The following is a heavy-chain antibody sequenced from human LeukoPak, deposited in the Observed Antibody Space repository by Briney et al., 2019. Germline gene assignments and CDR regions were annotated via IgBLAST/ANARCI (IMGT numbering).Heavy chain of an antibody. CDR2: FYYSGST. CDR1: GGSISSSSYY. J-gene: IGHJ4*02. Sequence: SETLSLTCTVSGGSISSSSYYWRWIRQPPGKGLEWIGSFYYSGSTYYNPSLKSRVTISVDTSKNQFSLKLSSVTAADTAVYYCARRGGQYDYSIDYWGQGTLVTVSS. CDR3: ARRGGQYDYSIDY. V-gene: IGHV4-39*01. D-gene: IGHD4-11*01.